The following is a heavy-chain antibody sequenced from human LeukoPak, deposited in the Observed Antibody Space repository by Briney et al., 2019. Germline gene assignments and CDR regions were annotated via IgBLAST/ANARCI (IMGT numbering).Heavy chain of an antibody. CDR1: GFTFSSYA. V-gene: IGHV3-23*01. Sequence: GGSLRLSCAASGFTFSSYAMSWVRQAPGKGLEWVSAISGSGGSTYYADSVKGRFTISGDNSKNTLYLQMNSLRAEDTAVYYCARAQYYSDSTGYYYLHYWGQGTLVTVSS. CDR3: ARAQYYSDSTGYYYLHY. CDR2: ISGSGGST. J-gene: IGHJ4*02. D-gene: IGHD3-22*01.